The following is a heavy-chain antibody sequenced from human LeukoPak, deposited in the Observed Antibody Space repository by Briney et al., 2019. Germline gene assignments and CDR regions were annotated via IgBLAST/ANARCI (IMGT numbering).Heavy chain of an antibody. J-gene: IGHJ4*02. CDR1: GGSVGSGSYY. CDR2: IYYSGST. CDR3: AREGYIAAAPDY. V-gene: IGHV4-61*01. Sequence: SETLSLTCTVSGGSVGSGSYYWSWIRQPPGKGLEWIGYIYYSGSTNYNPSLKSRVTISVDTSKNQFSLKLSSVTAADTAVYYCAREGYIAAAPDYWGQGTLVTVSS. D-gene: IGHD6-13*01.